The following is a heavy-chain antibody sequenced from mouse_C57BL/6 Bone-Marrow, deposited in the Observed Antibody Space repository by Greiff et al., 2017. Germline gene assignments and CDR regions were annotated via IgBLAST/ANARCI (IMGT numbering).Heavy chain of an antibody. CDR3: ARAGGYYDDDGGYFDV. CDR1: GYTFTGYW. Sequence: QVQLKESGAELMKPGASVKLSCKATGYTFTGYWIAWVQQRPGHGLEWIGEILPGSGSTNYNENFKGQATFTSDTSSNTVYMQLSSLTTEDSAIXYCARAGGYYDDDGGYFDVWGTGTTVTVSS. D-gene: IGHD2-4*01. V-gene: IGHV1-9*01. CDR2: ILPGSGST. J-gene: IGHJ1*03.